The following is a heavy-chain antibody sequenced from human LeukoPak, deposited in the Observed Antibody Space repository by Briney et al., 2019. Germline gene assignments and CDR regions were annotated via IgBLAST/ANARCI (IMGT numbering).Heavy chain of an antibody. CDR1: GYSFTSYG. D-gene: IGHD2-21*02. V-gene: IGHV1-69*06. J-gene: IGHJ6*04. CDR2: IIPIFGTA. CDR3: ARSLAYCGGDCYSDLDV. Sequence: GASVKVSCKASGYSFTSYGISWVRQAPGQGLEWMGGIIPIFGTANYAQKFQGRVTITADKSTSTAYMELSSLRSEDTAVYYCARSLAYCGGDCYSDLDVWGKGTTVTVSS.